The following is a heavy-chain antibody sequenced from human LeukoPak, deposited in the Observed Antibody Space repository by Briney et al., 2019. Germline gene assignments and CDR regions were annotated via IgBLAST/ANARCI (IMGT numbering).Heavy chain of an antibody. CDR3: ARDRGIEDSSGTHGAFDI. CDR1: GYTFTSYG. Sequence: ASVKVSCKASGYTFTSYGISWVRQAPGQGLEWMGGIIPIFGTANYAQKFQGRVTTTADESTSTAYMELSSLRSEDTAVYYCARDRGIEDSSGTHGAFDIWGQGTMVTVSS. V-gene: IGHV1-69*13. D-gene: IGHD3-22*01. J-gene: IGHJ3*02. CDR2: IIPIFGTA.